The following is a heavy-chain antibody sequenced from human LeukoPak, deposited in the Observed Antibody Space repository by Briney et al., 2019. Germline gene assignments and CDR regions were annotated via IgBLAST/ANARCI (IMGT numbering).Heavy chain of an antibody. Sequence: GGSLRPSCAASGFTFSSYGMHWVRQAPGKGLEWVAVISYDGSNKYYADSVKGRFTISRDNSKNTLYLQMNSLRAEDTAVYYCAKDPSIAVAGTGLFDYWGQGTLVTVSS. CDR2: ISYDGSNK. J-gene: IGHJ4*02. CDR3: AKDPSIAVAGTGLFDY. CDR1: GFTFSSYG. V-gene: IGHV3-30*18. D-gene: IGHD6-19*01.